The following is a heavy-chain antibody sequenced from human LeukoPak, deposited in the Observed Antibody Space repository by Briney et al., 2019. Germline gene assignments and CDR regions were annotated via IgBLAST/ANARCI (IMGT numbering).Heavy chain of an antibody. CDR3: GYSDYGEGYMDV. Sequence: ASVKVSCKASGYTFTGYYMHWVRQAPGQGLEWMGWINPNSGGTNYAQKFQGRVTMTRDTSISTAYMELNRLKSDDTAVYYCGYSDYGEGYMDVWGKGTTVTVSS. D-gene: IGHD5-12*01. CDR1: GYTFTGYY. CDR2: INPNSGGT. J-gene: IGHJ6*03. V-gene: IGHV1-2*02.